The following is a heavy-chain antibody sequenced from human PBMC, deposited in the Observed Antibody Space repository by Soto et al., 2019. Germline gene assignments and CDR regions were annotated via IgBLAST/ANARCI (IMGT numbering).Heavy chain of an antibody. CDR3: ARHLSPFTYSSSWYDY. Sequence: PGESLKISCKGSGYSFTSYWIGWVRQMPGKGLEWMGIIYPGDPDTRYSPSFQGQVTISADKSISTAYLQWSSLKASDTAMYYCARHLSPFTYSSSWYDYWGQGTLVTVSS. D-gene: IGHD6-13*01. J-gene: IGHJ4*02. CDR1: GYSFTSYW. CDR2: IYPGDPDT. V-gene: IGHV5-51*01.